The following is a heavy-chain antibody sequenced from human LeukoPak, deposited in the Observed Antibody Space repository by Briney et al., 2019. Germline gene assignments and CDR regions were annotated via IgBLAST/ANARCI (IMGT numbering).Heavy chain of an antibody. V-gene: IGHV3-53*01. CDR3: ARRAGDYSHPYDY. J-gene: IGHJ4*02. Sequence: WGSLRLSCTVSGFTVSSNSMSWVRQAPGKGLEWVSFIYSGGNTHYSDSVKGRFTISRDNSKNTLYLQMNSLRAEDTAVYYCARRAGDYSHPYDYWGQGTLVTVSS. CDR1: GFTVSSNS. CDR2: IYSGGNT. D-gene: IGHD3-22*01.